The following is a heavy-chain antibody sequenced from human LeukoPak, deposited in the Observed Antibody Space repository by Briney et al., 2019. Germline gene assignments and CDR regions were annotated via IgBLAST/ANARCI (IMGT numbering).Heavy chain of an antibody. J-gene: IGHJ3*02. V-gene: IGHV3-23*01. CDR2: ISGSGGST. CDR1: GFTFSSYA. CDR3: ASLYGLGGGTFDI. D-gene: IGHD3-10*01. Sequence: GGSLRLSCAASGFTFSSYAMSWVRQAPGKGLEWVSAISGSGGSTYYADSVKGRFTISRDKSKNTLYLQMNSLRAEDTAVYYCASLYGLGGGTFDIWGQGTMVTVSS.